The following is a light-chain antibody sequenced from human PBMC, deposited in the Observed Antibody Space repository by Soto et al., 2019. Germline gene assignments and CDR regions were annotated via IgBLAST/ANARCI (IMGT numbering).Light chain of an antibody. V-gene: IGLV3-21*02. Sequence: ELTQPPSVSVAPGQTARITCGGNNIGGKSVHWYQQKPGQAPVLVVYDDSDRPSGIPDRFSGSNSGDTATLTIRRVEAGDEADYYCHVWDSSSDHYVFGTGTKVSVL. J-gene: IGLJ1*01. CDR2: DDS. CDR1: NIGGKS. CDR3: HVWDSSSDHYV.